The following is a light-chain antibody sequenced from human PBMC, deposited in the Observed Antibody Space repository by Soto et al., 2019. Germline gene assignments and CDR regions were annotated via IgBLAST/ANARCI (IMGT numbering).Light chain of an antibody. J-gene: IGLJ1*01. CDR1: SSDIGASDY. CDR2: DVN. CDR3: YSWNSNSDTNYF. Sequence: QSALTHPASVSGSPGQSITLSCTGTSSDIGASDYVSWYQQHPGQAPKLMISDVNKRPSGISDRFSGSKSGNTASLTISGLQAEDEADYYCYSWNSNSDTNYFFGTGTKRTVL. V-gene: IGLV2-14*03.